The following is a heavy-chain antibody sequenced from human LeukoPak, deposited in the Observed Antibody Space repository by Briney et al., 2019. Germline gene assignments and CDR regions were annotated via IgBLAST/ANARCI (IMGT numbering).Heavy chain of an antibody. D-gene: IGHD5-18*01. J-gene: IGHJ5*02. V-gene: IGHV1-8*01. Sequence: ASVKVSCKASGYTFTSYDINWVRQATGQGLEWMGWMNPNSGNTGYAQKFQGRVTMTRNTSISTAYMELSSLRSEDTAVYYCVHTGYSYGPFDPWGQGTLVTVSS. CDR2: MNPNSGNT. CDR3: VHTGYSYGPFDP. CDR1: GYTFTSYD.